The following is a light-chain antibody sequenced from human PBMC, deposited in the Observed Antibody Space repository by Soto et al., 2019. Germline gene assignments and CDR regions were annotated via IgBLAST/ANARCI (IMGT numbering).Light chain of an antibody. CDR3: QQYNKWPRT. J-gene: IGKJ1*01. CDR2: AAS. Sequence: EIVMTQSPATLSVSPGERATLSFRASQSVSNNLAWYQQNPGQAPRLLIYAASTRATGIPARFSGSGSGTEFTLTISSLQSEDFAVYYCQQYNKWPRTFGQGTKVDI. V-gene: IGKV3-15*01. CDR1: QSVSNN.